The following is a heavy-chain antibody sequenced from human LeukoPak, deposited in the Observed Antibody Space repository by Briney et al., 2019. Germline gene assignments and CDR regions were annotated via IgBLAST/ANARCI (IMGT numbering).Heavy chain of an antibody. CDR3: ARDSGTTGEVKFDP. CDR2: ISGSGTI. V-gene: IGHV4-4*07. Sequence: PSETPSRACAVYGGSFSGYYWSWIRQPARKGLEWIGRISGSGTITYNPALQSRLTISIDTSKNQFSLKLMSVTAADTAVYYCARDSGTTGEVKFDPWGQGILVTVSS. D-gene: IGHD3-10*01. CDR1: GGSFSGYY. J-gene: IGHJ5*02.